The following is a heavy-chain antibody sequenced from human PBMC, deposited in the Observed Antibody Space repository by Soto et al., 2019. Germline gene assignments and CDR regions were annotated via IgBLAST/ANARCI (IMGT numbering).Heavy chain of an antibody. CDR3: ARSAGYCTDSSCEKGWFDS. D-gene: IGHD2-8*02. V-gene: IGHV3-21*01. CDR2: ISSSSAYK. CDR1: GFMFSSYN. J-gene: IGHJ5*01. Sequence: VQLVESGGGLVKPGGSLRLSCAGSGFMFSSYNMNWVRQAPGRGLEWVSFISSSSAYKYYEDAVKGRFTISRDNDKNSVYLQMNSLRAEEAGLYYCARSAGYCTDSSCEKGWFDSWGQGTWVTVSS.